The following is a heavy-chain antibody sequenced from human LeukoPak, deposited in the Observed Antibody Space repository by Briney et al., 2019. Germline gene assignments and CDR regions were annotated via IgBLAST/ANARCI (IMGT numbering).Heavy chain of an antibody. D-gene: IGHD2-15*01. CDR2: IKSKTDGGTT. CDR1: GFTFSNAW. J-gene: IGHJ4*02. CDR3: TTVRYCSCGSCSRYFDY. Sequence: PGGSLRLSCAASGFTFSNAWMSWVRQAPGKGLEWVGRIKSKTDGGTTDYAAPVKGRFTISRDDSKNTLYLQMNSLKTEDTAVYYCTTVRYCSCGSCSRYFDYWGQGTLVTVSS. V-gene: IGHV3-15*01.